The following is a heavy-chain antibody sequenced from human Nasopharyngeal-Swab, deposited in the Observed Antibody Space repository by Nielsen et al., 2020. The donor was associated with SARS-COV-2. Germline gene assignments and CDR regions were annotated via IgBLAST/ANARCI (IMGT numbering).Heavy chain of an antibody. J-gene: IGHJ6*02. Sequence: SVKVSCKASGFTFTNSAMQWVRQARGQRLEWIGWVVVGSANTNYAQRFQERVTITGDMSTSTTYMELSSLRSEDTAVYYCAATTSTSGGYYGLDVWGHGTTVTVSS. CDR2: VVVGSANT. CDR1: GFTFTNSA. D-gene: IGHD2-2*01. CDR3: AATTSTSGGYYGLDV. V-gene: IGHV1-58*02.